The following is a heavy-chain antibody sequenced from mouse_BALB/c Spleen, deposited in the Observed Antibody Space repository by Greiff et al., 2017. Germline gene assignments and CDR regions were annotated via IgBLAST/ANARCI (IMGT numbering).Heavy chain of an antibody. J-gene: IGHJ3*01. Sequence: VQLKQSGAELVRPGALVKLSCKASGFNIKDYYMHWVKQRPEQGLEWIGWIDPENGNTIYDPKFQGKASITADTSSNTAYLQLSSLTSEDTAVYYCARASTTAFAYWGQGTLVTVSA. D-gene: IGHD2-1*01. CDR1: GFNIKDYY. V-gene: IGHV14-1*02. CDR2: IDPENGNT. CDR3: ARASTTAFAY.